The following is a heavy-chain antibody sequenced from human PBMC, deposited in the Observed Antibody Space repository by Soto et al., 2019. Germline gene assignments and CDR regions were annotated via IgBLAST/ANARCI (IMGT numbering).Heavy chain of an antibody. CDR3: ARRQHDYSNYEGYYYYMDV. V-gene: IGHV4-39*01. CDR2: IYYSGST. CDR1: GGSISSSSYY. J-gene: IGHJ6*03. D-gene: IGHD4-4*01. Sequence: SETLSLTCTVSGGSISSSSYYWGWIRQPPGKGLEWIGSIYYSGSTYYNPSLKSRVTISVDTSKNQFSLKLSSVTAADTAVYYCARRQHDYSNYEGYYYYMDVWGKGTTVTVSS.